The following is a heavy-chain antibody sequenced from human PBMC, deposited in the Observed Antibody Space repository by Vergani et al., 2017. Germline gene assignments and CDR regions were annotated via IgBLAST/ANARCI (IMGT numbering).Heavy chain of an antibody. J-gene: IGHJ4*02. CDR3: ARLGYYDSSGYYHTVDY. Sequence: QLQLQESGPGLVKPSETLSLTCTVSGGSISSSSYYWGWIRQPPGKGLEWIGSIYYSGSTYSNPSLKSRVTISVDTSKSQFSLKLSSVTAADTAVYYCARLGYYDSSGYYHTVDYWGQGTLVTVSS. D-gene: IGHD3-22*01. CDR2: IYYSGST. V-gene: IGHV4-39*01. CDR1: GGSISSSSYY.